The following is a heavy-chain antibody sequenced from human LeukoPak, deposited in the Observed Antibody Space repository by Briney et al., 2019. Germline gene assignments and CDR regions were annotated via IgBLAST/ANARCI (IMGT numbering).Heavy chain of an antibody. D-gene: IGHD1-26*01. CDR2: INPNSGGT. V-gene: IGHV1-2*04. CDR1: GYTFTGYY. Sequence: ASVKVSCKASGYTFTGYYMHWVRQAPGQGLEWMGWINPNSGGTNYAQKFQGWVTMTRDTSISTAYMELSRLRSDDTAVYYCARGDSGSYFYYYYGMDVWGQGTTVTVS. J-gene: IGHJ6*02. CDR3: ARGDSGSYFYYYYGMDV.